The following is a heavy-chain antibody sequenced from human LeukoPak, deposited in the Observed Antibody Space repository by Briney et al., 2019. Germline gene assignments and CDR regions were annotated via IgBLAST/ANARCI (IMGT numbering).Heavy chain of an antibody. CDR3: AKAYSSSWYWFDP. Sequence: GGSLRLSCAASGFIFRSYAMSWVRQAPGKGLEWVSAISGSGGSTYYADSVKGRFTISRDNSKNTLYLQMNSLRAEDTAVYYCAKAYSSSWYWFDPWGQGTLVTVSS. V-gene: IGHV3-23*01. CDR1: GFIFRSYA. CDR2: ISGSGGST. D-gene: IGHD6-13*01. J-gene: IGHJ5*02.